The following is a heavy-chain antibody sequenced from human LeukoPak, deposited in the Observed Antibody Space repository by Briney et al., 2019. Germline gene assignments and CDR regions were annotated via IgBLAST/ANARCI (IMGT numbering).Heavy chain of an antibody. CDR2: IKSDGKT. V-gene: IGHV3-74*01. Sequence: GGSLRLSCEASGFTFSRYWMHWVRQAPGKGLVWVSRIKSDGKTNYADSVKGRFNISRDNAKNTVSLQMDSLRAEDTGVYYCARAPSEVGGYYPEYFRHWGQGTLVTLFS. D-gene: IGHD3-22*01. J-gene: IGHJ1*01. CDR3: ARAPSEVGGYYPEYFRH. CDR1: GFTFSRYW.